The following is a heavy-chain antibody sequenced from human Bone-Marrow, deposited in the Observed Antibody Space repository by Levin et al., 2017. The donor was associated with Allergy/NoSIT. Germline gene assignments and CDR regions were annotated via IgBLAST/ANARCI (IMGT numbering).Heavy chain of an antibody. CDR3: TIVDYDIFTGYYKGEY. J-gene: IGHJ4*02. Sequence: SCAASGFTFSNAWMHWVRQAPGKGLEWVGRIKSKSDGGTTDYAAPVQGRFTISRDDSKTTLSLQMNSLKTEDTAVYYCTIVDYDIFTGYYKGEYWGQGTLVTVSS. V-gene: IGHV3-15*01. D-gene: IGHD3-9*01. CDR2: IKSKSDGGTT. CDR1: GFTFSNAW.